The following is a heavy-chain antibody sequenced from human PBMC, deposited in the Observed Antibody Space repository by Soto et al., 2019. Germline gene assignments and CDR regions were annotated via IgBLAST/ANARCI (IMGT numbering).Heavy chain of an antibody. V-gene: IGHV1-24*01. J-gene: IGHJ3*02. CDR3: ATATQVRGYGDYANDAFEI. CDR1: GYTLTELS. CDR2: FDPEDGET. Sequence: ASVKVSCKVSGYTLTELSMHWVRQAPGKGLEWMGGFDPEDGETIYAQKFQGRVTMTEDTSTDTAYMELSSLRSEDTAVYYCATATQVRGYGDYANDAFEIWGQGTMVTVSS. D-gene: IGHD4-17*01.